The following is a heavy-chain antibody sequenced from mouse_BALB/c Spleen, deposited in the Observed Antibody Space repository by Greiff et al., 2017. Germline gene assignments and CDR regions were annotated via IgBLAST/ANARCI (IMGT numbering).Heavy chain of an antibody. CDR2: INPYNGDT. D-gene: IGHD1-1*02. J-gene: IGHJ2*01. V-gene: IGHV1-20*02. CDR1: GYSFTGYF. CDR3: ARYYYYFDY. Sequence: VQLQQSGPELVKPGASVKISCKASGYSFTGYFMNWVMQSHGKSLEWIGRINPYNGDTFYNQKFKGKATLTVDKSSSTAHMELRSLASEDSAVYYCARYYYYFDYWGQGTTLTVSS.